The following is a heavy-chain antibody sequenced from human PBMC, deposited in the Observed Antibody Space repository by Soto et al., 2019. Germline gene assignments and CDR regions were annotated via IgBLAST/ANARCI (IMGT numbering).Heavy chain of an antibody. CDR3: AKDFGHRIWFGELSTTYYFDY. J-gene: IGHJ4*02. V-gene: IGHV3-23*01. Sequence: GGSLRLSCAASGFTFSSYAMSWVRQAPGKGLEWVSAISGSGGSTYYADSVKGRFTISRDNSKNTLYLQMNSLRAEDTAVYYCAKDFGHRIWFGELSTTYYFDYWGQGTLVTVSS. CDR2: ISGSGGST. D-gene: IGHD3-10*01. CDR1: GFTFSSYA.